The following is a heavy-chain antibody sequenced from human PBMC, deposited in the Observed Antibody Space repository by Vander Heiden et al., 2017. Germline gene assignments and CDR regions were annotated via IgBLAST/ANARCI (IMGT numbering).Heavy chain of an antibody. J-gene: IGHJ3*02. CDR2: MNPNSGNT. D-gene: IGHD2-21*02. Sequence: QVQLVQSGAEVQKPGASVTVSCTASGYTFSSYYINWVRQAAGKGLEWMGWMNPNSGNTGYAQKFQGRVTMTRSTSISTAYMELSSLTSEDTAVYYCAREGVVVTPIPDPFDIWGQGTMVTVSS. V-gene: IGHV1-8*01. CDR3: AREGVVVTPIPDPFDI. CDR1: GYTFSSYY.